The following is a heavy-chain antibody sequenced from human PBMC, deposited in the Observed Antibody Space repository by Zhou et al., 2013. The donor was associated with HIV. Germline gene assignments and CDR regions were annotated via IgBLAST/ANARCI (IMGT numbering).Heavy chain of an antibody. Sequence: QVQLQESGPGLMKPSETLSLTCVESGYSITSGYFWGWIRQPPGKGLEWIGTISHTGSSYYHPSLRSRVTISMDPSRNLFSLSLISVTAADTAVYYCTRNYHLSGPLEDWGQGPLVTVSS. J-gene: IGHJ4*02. V-gene: IGHV4-38-2*01. CDR1: GYSITSGYF. CDR2: ISHTGSS. CDR3: TRNYHLSGPLED. D-gene: IGHD2-2*01.